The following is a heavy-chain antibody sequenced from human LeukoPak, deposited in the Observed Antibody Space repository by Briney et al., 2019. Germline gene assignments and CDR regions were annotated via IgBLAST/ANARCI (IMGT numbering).Heavy chain of an antibody. Sequence: GGSLRLSCAASGFTFSSYSMNWVRQAPGKGLEWVSYISTSGNTRYYADSVKGRFTISRDNAKNSLYLQMNSLRVEDTAVYYCARELSGTTSYYFDYWGQGTLVTVSS. J-gene: IGHJ4*02. V-gene: IGHV3-48*04. CDR1: GFTFSSYS. CDR2: ISTSGNTR. CDR3: ARELSGTTSYYFDY. D-gene: IGHD1-7*01.